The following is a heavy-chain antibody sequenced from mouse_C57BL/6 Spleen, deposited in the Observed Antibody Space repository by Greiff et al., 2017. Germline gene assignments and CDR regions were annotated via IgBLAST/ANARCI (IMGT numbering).Heavy chain of an antibody. CDR3: ARGRYRDYFDY. J-gene: IGHJ2*01. CDR2: IDPSDSYT. Sequence: QVQLQQPGAELVMPGASVKLSCKASGYTFTSYWMHWVKQRPGQGLEWIGEIDPSDSYTNYNQKFKGKSTLTVDKSSSTAYMQLSSLTSEDSAVYYCARGRYRDYFDYWGQGTTLTVSS. V-gene: IGHV1-69*01. CDR1: GYTFTSYW. D-gene: IGHD2-12*01.